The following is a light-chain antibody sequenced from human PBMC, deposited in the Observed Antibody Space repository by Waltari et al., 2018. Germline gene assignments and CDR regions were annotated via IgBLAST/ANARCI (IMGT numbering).Light chain of an antibody. CDR1: KLGSKY. CDR2: RDD. CDR3: QAWDSSAFV. Sequence: SYEVTQPPSVSVSPRQRATITCSGEKLGSKYVSWYQQKSGLSPVLVIYRDDKRPSGIPERFSGSNSGNTATLTIGGTQPMDEADYYCQAWDSSAFVFGAGTKVTVL. J-gene: IGLJ1*01. V-gene: IGLV3-1*01.